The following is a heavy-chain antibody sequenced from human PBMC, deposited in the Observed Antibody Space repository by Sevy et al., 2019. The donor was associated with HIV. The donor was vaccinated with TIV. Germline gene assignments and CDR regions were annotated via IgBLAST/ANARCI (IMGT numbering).Heavy chain of an antibody. D-gene: IGHD3-9*01. CDR1: GFTFSNAW. V-gene: IGHV3-15*01. J-gene: IGHJ3*02. CDR3: TTDGDYGYDILTGYYSTFKPDAFDI. Sequence: GGSLRLSCAASGFTFSNAWMSWARQAPGKGLEWVGRIKSKTDGGTTDYAAPVKGRFTISRDDSKNTLYLQMNSLKTEDTAVYYCTTDGDYGYDILTGYYSTFKPDAFDIWGQGTMVTVSS. CDR2: IKSKTDGGTT.